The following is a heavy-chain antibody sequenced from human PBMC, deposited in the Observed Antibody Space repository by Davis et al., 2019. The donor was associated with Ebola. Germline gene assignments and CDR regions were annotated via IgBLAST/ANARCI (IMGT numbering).Heavy chain of an antibody. CDR1: GYTFTSYD. CDR2: MNPNSGNT. Sequence: ASVKVSCKASGYTFTSYDINWVRQATGQGLEWMGWMNPNSGNTGYAQKLQGRVTMTTDTSTSTAYMELRSLRSDDTAVYYCARDAYCSSTSCYYNYYYYYGMDVWGQGTTVTVSS. CDR3: ARDAYCSSTSCYYNYYYYYGMDV. V-gene: IGHV1-8*01. J-gene: IGHJ6*02. D-gene: IGHD2-2*01.